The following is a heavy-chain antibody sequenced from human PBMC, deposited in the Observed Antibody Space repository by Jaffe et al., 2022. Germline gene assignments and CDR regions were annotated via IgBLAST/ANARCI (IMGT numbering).Heavy chain of an antibody. CDR2: IIPIFGTA. J-gene: IGHJ6*03. D-gene: IGHD6-13*01. CDR3: ARERPIAAAGSYYYYYYMDV. CDR1: GGTFSSYA. Sequence: QVQLVQSGAEVKKPGSSVKVSCKASGGTFSSYAISWVRQAPGQGLEWMGGIIPIFGTANYAQKFQGRVTITADESTSTAYMELSSLRSEDTAVYYCARERPIAAAGSYYYYYYMDVWGKGTTVTVSS. V-gene: IGHV1-69*01.